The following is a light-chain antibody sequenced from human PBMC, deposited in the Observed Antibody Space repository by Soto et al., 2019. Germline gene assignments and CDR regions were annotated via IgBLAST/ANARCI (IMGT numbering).Light chain of an antibody. J-gene: IGKJ4*01. V-gene: IGKV1-39*01. CDR2: AAS. Sequence: DIQMTQSPSSLSASIGDSVTITCRASQSINTFLNWYQQHPGKAPMLLIYAASNLHSGVPSRFSGSGSGTDFTLTISTLQPEDFATYYCQQSYSTPITFGGGTKVDIK. CDR3: QQSYSTPIT. CDR1: QSINTF.